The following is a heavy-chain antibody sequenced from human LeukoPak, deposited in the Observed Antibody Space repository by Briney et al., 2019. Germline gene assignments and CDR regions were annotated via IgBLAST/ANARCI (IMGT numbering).Heavy chain of an antibody. V-gene: IGHV3-21*01. CDR1: GFTFSSYS. CDR3: ARAKRNGFDI. CDR2: ISSSSSYI. Sequence: GGSLRLSCAASGFTFSSYSMNWVRQAPGKGLEWVSSISSSSSYIYYADSVKGRSTISRDNAKNSLYLQMNSLRAEDTAVYYCARAKRNGFDIWGQGTMVTVSS. J-gene: IGHJ3*02.